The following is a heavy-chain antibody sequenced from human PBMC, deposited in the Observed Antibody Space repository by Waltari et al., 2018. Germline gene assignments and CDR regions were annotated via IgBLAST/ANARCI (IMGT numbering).Heavy chain of an antibody. CDR3: ARPDSSGWYQKWYFDY. D-gene: IGHD6-19*01. CDR2: IYPGDSDT. J-gene: IGHJ4*02. CDR1: GYSFTSYW. Sequence: EVQLVQSGAEVKQPGESLKISCKGSGYSFTSYWIGWVREMPGKGLEWMGIIYPGDSDTRYSPSFQGQVTISADKSISTAYLQWSSLKASDTAMYYCARPDSSGWYQKWYFDYWGQGTLVTVSS. V-gene: IGHV5-51*01.